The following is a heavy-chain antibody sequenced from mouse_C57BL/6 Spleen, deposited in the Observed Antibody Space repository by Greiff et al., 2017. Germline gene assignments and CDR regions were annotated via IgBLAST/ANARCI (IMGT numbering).Heavy chain of an antibody. CDR3: ARAITTVVATDY. Sequence: QVQLQQPGAELVRPGSSVKLSCKASGYTFTSYWMHWVKQRPIQGLEWIGNIDPSDSETHYNQKFKDKATLTVDKSSSTAYMQLSSLTSEASAVYYCARAITTVVATDYWGQGTTLTVSS. J-gene: IGHJ2*01. CDR2: IDPSDSET. CDR1: GYTFTSYW. D-gene: IGHD1-1*01. V-gene: IGHV1-52*01.